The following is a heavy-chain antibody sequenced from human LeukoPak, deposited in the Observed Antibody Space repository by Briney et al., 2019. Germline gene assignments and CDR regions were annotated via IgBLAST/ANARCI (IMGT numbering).Heavy chain of an antibody. D-gene: IGHD3-10*01. CDR2: IYTSGST. CDR1: GGSISSGSYY. CDR3: ARGGYYGSGNDFRFDP. V-gene: IGHV4-61*02. Sequence: SETLSLTCTVSGGSISSGSYYWSWIRQPAGKGLEWIGRIYTSGSTNYNPSLKSRVTISVDTSKNQFSLKLSSVTAADTAIYYCARGGYYGSGNDFRFDPWGQGTLVTVSS. J-gene: IGHJ5*02.